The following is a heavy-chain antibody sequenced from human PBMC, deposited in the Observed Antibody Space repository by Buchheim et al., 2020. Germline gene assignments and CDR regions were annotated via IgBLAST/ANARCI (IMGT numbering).Heavy chain of an antibody. CDR1: GFTFSSYS. CDR2: ISSSSSYI. J-gene: IGHJ6*02. CDR3: ARGDVLRYFDWQDYYGMDV. V-gene: IGHV3-21*01. D-gene: IGHD3-9*01. Sequence: EVQLVESGGGLVKPGGSLRLFCAASGFTFSSYSMNWVRQAPGKGLEWVSSISSSSSYIYYADSVKGRFTISRDNAKNSLYLQMNSLRAEDTAVYYCARGDVLRYFDWQDYYGMDVWGQGTT.